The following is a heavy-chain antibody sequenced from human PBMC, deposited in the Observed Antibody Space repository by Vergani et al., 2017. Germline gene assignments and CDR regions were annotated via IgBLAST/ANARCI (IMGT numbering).Heavy chain of an antibody. J-gene: IGHJ5*02. Sequence: QVQLQESGPGLVKPSETLSLTRTVSGGPMSGYYWSWIRQPPGKELEWFGYMYHSGSTNYNPSLETRVTISGDTSKNQFSLKLNSVTAADTAVYYCARVADFYGLGSRLLDLWGQGILVTVSS. CDR1: GGPMSGYY. CDR2: MYHSGST. V-gene: IGHV4-59*01. CDR3: ARVADFYGLGSRLLDL. D-gene: IGHD3-10*01.